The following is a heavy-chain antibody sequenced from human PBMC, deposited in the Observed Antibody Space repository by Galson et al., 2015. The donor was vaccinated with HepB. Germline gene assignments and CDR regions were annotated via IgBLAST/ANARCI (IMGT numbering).Heavy chain of an antibody. CDR3: ARLNWDLYYFDY. J-gene: IGHJ4*02. D-gene: IGHD7-27*01. CDR2: ISSSGTTI. Sequence: SLRLSCAASEFTFSDYYMSWIRQAPGKGLEWVSYISSSGTTIYYADSVKGRFTISRDNAKNSLYLQMNSLSAEDTAVYYCARLNWDLYYFDYWGQGTLVTVSS. V-gene: IGHV3-11*01. CDR1: EFTFSDYY.